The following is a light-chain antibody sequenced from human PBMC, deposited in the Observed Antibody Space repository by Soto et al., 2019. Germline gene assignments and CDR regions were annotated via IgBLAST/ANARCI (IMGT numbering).Light chain of an antibody. CDR2: EVS. V-gene: IGLV2-14*01. CDR1: SSDVGRYNY. CDR3: SSFTTSNTWV. Sequence: QSALTQPASVSGSPGQSITISCTGTSSDVGRYNYVSWYQQHPGKAPKLMIYEVSNRPSGVSDRFSGSKSGNTASLTISGLQAEDEADYYCSSFTTSNTWVFGGGTKLTFL. J-gene: IGLJ3*02.